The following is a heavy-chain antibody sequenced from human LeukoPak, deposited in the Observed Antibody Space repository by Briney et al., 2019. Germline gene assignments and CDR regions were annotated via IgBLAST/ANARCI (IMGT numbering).Heavy chain of an antibody. CDR3: AKDIEVST. V-gene: IGHV3-23*01. J-gene: IGHJ3*01. Sequence: PGGSLRLSCAASGFNFRDAAMTWVRQAPGKGLEWVSLIGSVGFSTHYGDSVKGRFTISRDNSKNTVSLQMNSLRVEDTAIYYCAKDIEVSTWGPGTMVSVSS. D-gene: IGHD6-19*01. CDR2: IGSVGFST. CDR1: GFNFRDAA.